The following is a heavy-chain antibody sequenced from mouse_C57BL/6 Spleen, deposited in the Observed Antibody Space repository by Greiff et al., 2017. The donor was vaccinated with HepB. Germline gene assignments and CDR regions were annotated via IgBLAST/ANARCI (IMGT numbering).Heavy chain of an antibody. J-gene: IGHJ2*01. D-gene: IGHD1-1*01. V-gene: IGHV3-6*01. CDR1: GYSITSGYY. CDR3: ARDRGIFITTDPGFDY. CDR2: ISYDGSN. Sequence: DVQLQESGPGLVKPSQSLSLTCSVTGYSITSGYYWNWIRQFPGNKLEWMGYISYDGSNNYNPSLKNRISITRDTSKNQFFLKLNSVTTEDTATYYCARDRGIFITTDPGFDYWGQGTTLTVSS.